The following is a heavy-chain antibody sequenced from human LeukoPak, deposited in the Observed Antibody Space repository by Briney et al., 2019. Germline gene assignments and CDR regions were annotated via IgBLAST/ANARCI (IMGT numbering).Heavy chain of an antibody. CDR2: INPNGIDT. CDR3: ARGFPGDPPAFDI. J-gene: IGHJ3*02. D-gene: IGHD7-27*01. Sequence: VASVKVSCKTSGYTFTAFYMHWVRQAPGQGLEWLGQINPNGIDTNYAQKFQGRVTVTRDTSINTAYMELTSLTSDDTAVYFCARGFPGDPPAFDIWGQGTLVTVSS. CDR1: GYTFTAFY. V-gene: IGHV1-2*06.